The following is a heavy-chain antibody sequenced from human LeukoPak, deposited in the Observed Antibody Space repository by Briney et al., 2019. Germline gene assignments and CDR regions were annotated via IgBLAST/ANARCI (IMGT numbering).Heavy chain of an antibody. CDR2: ISYDGSNT. Sequence: GRSLSLSCAASGFTFSSYGMHWVRQAPGKGLEWVALISYDGSNTYYADSVKGRFTISRDNSKNTLYLQMNSLRAEDTAVYYCAKGRIDYGDYVYFDYWGQGTLVTVSS. CDR3: AKGRIDYGDYVYFDY. V-gene: IGHV3-30*18. D-gene: IGHD4-17*01. J-gene: IGHJ4*02. CDR1: GFTFSSYG.